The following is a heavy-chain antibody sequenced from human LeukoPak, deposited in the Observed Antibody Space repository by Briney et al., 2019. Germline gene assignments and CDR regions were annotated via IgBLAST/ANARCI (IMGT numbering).Heavy chain of an antibody. V-gene: IGHV3-23*01. CDR1: GFTFTSYA. CDR3: TKFDAPSDRKNY. J-gene: IGHJ4*02. Sequence: QPGGSLRLSCAASGFTFTSYAMNWVRQAPGKGLEWVSTISGSDTSTYYADSVKGRFTISRDNSKNTLYMQMNSLRAEDTAVYYRTKFDAPSDRKNYWGQGTLVTVSS. CDR2: ISGSDTST.